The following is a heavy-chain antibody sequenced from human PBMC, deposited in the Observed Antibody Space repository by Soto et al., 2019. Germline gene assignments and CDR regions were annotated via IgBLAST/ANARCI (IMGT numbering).Heavy chain of an antibody. J-gene: IGHJ4*02. CDR3: ARSYYDFWSGSSLVFDY. V-gene: IGHV4-39*01. CDR1: GGSIGSSSFY. CDR2: IYYSGNT. D-gene: IGHD3-3*01. Sequence: SETLSLTCTVSGGSIGSSSFYWGWIRQPPGKGLEWIGSIYYSGNTYYNPSLKSRVTISVDTSKNQFSLKLSSVTAADTAVYYCARSYYDFWSGSSLVFDYWGQGTLVTVSS.